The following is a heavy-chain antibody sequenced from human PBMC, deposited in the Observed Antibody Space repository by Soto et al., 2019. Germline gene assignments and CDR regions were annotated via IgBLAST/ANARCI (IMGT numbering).Heavy chain of an antibody. J-gene: IGHJ5*02. CDR3: ARRLEFGSGWYRGDWFDP. CDR2: IYYSGST. V-gene: IGHV4-61*05. Sequence: PSETLSLTCTVSGGSISSSSYYWGWIRQPPGKGLEWIGYIYYSGSTNYNPSLKSRVTISVDTSKNQFSLKLSSVTAADTAVYYCARRLEFGSGWYRGDWFDPWGQGTLVTVSS. D-gene: IGHD6-19*01. CDR1: GGSISSSSYY.